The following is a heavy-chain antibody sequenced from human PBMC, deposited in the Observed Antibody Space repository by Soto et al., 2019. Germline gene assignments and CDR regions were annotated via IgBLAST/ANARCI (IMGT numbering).Heavy chain of an antibody. CDR2: IYDSGST. CDR3: ARHGGRWFDP. J-gene: IGHJ5*02. CDR1: GGFISSGGYS. Sequence: QLQLQESGSGLVKPSQTLSLTCAVSGGFISSGGYSWSWIRQPPGKGLEWIGNIYDSGSTYYNPSLKSRVSISVDRSKNQFSLKLTSVTAADTAVYYCARHGGRWFDPCGQGTLVTVSS. V-gene: IGHV4-30-2*01.